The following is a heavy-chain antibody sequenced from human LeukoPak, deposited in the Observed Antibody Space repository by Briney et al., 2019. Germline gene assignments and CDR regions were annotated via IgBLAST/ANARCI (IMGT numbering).Heavy chain of an antibody. D-gene: IGHD3-3*01. CDR2: ISGSGGST. Sequence: PGGSLRLSCAASGFTFSSYAMSWVRQAPGKGLEWVSAISGSGGSTYYADSVKGRFTISRDNSKNTLYLQINSLRAEDTAVYYCAKDSPKDFWSGPDYYYYGMDVWGQGTTVTVSS. J-gene: IGHJ6*02. V-gene: IGHV3-23*01. CDR3: AKDSPKDFWSGPDYYYYGMDV. CDR1: GFTFSSYA.